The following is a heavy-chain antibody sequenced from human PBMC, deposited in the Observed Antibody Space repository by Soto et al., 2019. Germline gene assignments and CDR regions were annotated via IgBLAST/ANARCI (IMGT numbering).Heavy chain of an antibody. CDR3: ACGTRAPSSVCYLPSSQPADDYYYYGMDV. D-gene: IGHD2-8*01. Sequence: GASVKVSCKASGGTFSSYAISWVRQAPGQGLEWMGGIIPIFGTANYAQKFQGRVTITADESTSTAYMELSSLRSEDTAVYYCACGTRAPSSVCYLPSSQPADDYYYYGMDVWGQGTTVTVSS. CDR2: IIPIFGTA. CDR1: GGTFSSYA. J-gene: IGHJ6*02. V-gene: IGHV1-69*13.